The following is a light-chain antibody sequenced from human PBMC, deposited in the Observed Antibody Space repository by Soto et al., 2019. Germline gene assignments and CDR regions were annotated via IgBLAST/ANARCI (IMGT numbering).Light chain of an antibody. CDR1: QSVINNF. CDR3: QQYDSAPWT. CDR2: GAS. V-gene: IGKV3-20*01. Sequence: EIVLTQSPGTLSLSPGERATLSCRASQSVINNFLAWYQQKPGQAPRLLIYGASSRATGIPDRFSGSESGTDFTLTVSRLEPEDFAVYYCQQYDSAPWTFGQGTEVEIK. J-gene: IGKJ1*01.